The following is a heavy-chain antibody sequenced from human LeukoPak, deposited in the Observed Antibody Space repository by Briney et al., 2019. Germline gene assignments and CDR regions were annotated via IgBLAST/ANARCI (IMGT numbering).Heavy chain of an antibody. CDR2: ISYDGSNK. J-gene: IGHJ4*02. D-gene: IGHD3-10*01. Sequence: PGGSLRLSCAASGFTFSSYGMHWVRQAPGKGLEGVAVISYDGSNKYYADSVKGRFTISGDSSKNTLYLQMNRLRAEDTAVYYCAKDKRLWFGEANFDYWGQGTLVTVSS. CDR3: AKDKRLWFGEANFDY. CDR1: GFTFSSYG. V-gene: IGHV3-30*18.